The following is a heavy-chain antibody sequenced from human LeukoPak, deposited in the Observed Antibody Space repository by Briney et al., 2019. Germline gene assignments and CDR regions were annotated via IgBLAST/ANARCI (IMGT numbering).Heavy chain of an antibody. CDR2: MNPNSGNT. CDR1: GYTFTGYY. Sequence: ASVKVSCKASGYTFTGYYMQWVRQATGQGLEWMGWMNPNSGNTGYAQKFQGRVTMTRNTSISTAYMELSSLRSEDTAVYYCARRERTISVFGELPDADYGMDVWGQGTTVTVSS. CDR3: ARRERTISVFGELPDADYGMDV. V-gene: IGHV1-8*02. D-gene: IGHD3-10*01. J-gene: IGHJ6*02.